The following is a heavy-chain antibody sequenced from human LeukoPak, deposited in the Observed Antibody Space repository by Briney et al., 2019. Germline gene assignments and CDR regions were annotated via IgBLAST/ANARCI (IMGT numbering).Heavy chain of an antibody. V-gene: IGHV4-39*01. CDR1: GGSISSSSYY. J-gene: IGHJ6*02. Sequence: PSETLSLTCTVSGGSISSSSYYWGWIRQPPGKGLEWIGSIYYSGSTYYNPSLKSRVTISVDTSKNQFSLKLSSVTAADTAVYYCARGGGYSYGYWAKYYYYYYGMDVWGQGTTVTVSS. CDR3: ARGGGYSYGYWAKYYYYYYGMDV. D-gene: IGHD5-18*01. CDR2: IYYSGST.